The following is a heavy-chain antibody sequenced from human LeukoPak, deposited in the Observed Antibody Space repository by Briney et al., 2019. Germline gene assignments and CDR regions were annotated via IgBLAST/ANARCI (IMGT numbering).Heavy chain of an antibody. CDR3: ARDSGSYYNVGRFDP. J-gene: IGHJ5*02. V-gene: IGHV4-59*01. D-gene: IGHD3-10*01. Sequence: PSETLSLTCTVSGGSISSYYWSRIRQPPGKGLEWIGYIYYSGSTNYNPSLKSRVTISVDTSKNRFSLKLSSVTAADTAVYYCARDSGSYYNVGRFDPWGQGTLVTVSS. CDR2: IYYSGST. CDR1: GGSISSYY.